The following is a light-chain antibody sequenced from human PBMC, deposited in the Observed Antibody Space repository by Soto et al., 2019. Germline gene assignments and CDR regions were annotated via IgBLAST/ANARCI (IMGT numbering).Light chain of an antibody. Sequence: QSVLTQPRSVSGSPGQSVTISCTRTSSYIGPYDHVAWYQQHPGKAPKLIIFAVSKRPSGVPDRFSGSKSGNTASLTISGLQAEDEADYYCSSYAGNYIYVFATGTKATV. CDR1: SSYIGPYDH. CDR3: SSYAGNYIYV. V-gene: IGLV2-11*01. J-gene: IGLJ1*01. CDR2: AVS.